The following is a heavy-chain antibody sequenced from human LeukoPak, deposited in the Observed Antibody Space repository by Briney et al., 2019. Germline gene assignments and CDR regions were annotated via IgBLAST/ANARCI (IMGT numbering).Heavy chain of an antibody. CDR2: INHSGST. CDR3: ARGVTWFDP. V-gene: IGHV4-34*01. CDR1: GGSFSGYY. D-gene: IGHD4-11*01. J-gene: IGHJ5*02. Sequence: SETLSLTCAVYGGSFSGYYWSWIRQPPGKGLEWIGEINHSGSTNYNPSLKSRVTISVDTSKNQFSLKLSSVTAADTAVYYCARGVTWFDPWGQGTLVTVSS.